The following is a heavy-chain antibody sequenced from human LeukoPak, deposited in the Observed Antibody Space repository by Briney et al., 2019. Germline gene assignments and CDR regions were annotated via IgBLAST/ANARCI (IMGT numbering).Heavy chain of an antibody. CDR2: ISGNGGST. V-gene: IGHV3-23*01. CDR3: AKGLTYYYYNMDV. CDR1: GLTFSNHA. Sequence: GGSLRLSCAASGLTFSNHAMSWVRQAPGKGLDWVSAISGNGGSTYYVDSVKGRFTISRDNSKNTLYLQMNSLRAEDTAVYYCAKGLTYYYYNMDVWGQGTTVTVSS. D-gene: IGHD3-9*01. J-gene: IGHJ6*02.